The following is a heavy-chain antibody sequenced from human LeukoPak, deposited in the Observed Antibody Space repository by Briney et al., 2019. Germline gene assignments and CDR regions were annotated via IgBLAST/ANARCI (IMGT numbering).Heavy chain of an antibody. CDR1: GGSISSSSYY. CDR2: IYYSGST. CDR3: RYFDSLLLDY. D-gene: IGHD3-9*01. J-gene: IGHJ4*02. Sequence: SETLSLTCTVSGGSISSSSYYWGWIRQPPGKGLEWIGSIYYSGSTYYNPSLKSRVTISVDTSKNQFSLKLSSVTAADTAVYYCRYFDSLLLDYWGQGTLVTVSS. V-gene: IGHV4-39*01.